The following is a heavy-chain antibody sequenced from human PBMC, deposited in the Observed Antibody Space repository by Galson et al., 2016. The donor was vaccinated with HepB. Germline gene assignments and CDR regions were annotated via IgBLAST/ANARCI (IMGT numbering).Heavy chain of an antibody. Sequence: SLRLSCAGTGFTFSSYAMAWVRQAPGKGPEWVSAISGSGVGTFYADSVKGRFTISRDNSKNTVYLQINRLRAEDTAVYYCASSHNSNWLRFWGQGTLVSVSS. J-gene: IGHJ4*02. CDR1: GFTFSSYA. V-gene: IGHV3-23*01. CDR2: ISGSGVGT. CDR3: ASSHNSNWLRF. D-gene: IGHD6-13*01.